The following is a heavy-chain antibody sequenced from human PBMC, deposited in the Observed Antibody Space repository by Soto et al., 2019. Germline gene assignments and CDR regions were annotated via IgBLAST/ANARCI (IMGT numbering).Heavy chain of an antibody. CDR2: ISGSGGST. Sequence: GGSLRLSCAASGFTFSSYAMSWVRQAPGKGLEWVSAISGSGGSTYYPDSVKGRFTISRDNSKNTLYLQMNSLRAEDTAVYYCAKVYCSSTSCYAFDIWGQGTMVTVSS. D-gene: IGHD2-2*01. CDR1: GFTFSSYA. V-gene: IGHV3-23*01. CDR3: AKVYCSSTSCYAFDI. J-gene: IGHJ3*02.